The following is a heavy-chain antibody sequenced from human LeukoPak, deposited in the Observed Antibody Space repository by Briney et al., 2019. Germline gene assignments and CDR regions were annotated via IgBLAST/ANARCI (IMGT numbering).Heavy chain of an antibody. CDR3: AELGITMIGGV. V-gene: IGHV3-48*03. D-gene: IGHD3-10*02. J-gene: IGHJ6*04. Sequence: GGSLRLSCAASEFTFSSYEMNWVRQAPGRGLEWVSYISSSGSTIYYAVSVKGRFTISRDNAKNSLYLQMNSLRAEDTAVYYCAELGITMIGGVWGKGTTVTISS. CDR2: ISSSGSTI. CDR1: EFTFSSYE.